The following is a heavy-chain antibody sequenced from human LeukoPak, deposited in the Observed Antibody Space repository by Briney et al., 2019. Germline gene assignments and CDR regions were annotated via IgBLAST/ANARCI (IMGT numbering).Heavy chain of an antibody. V-gene: IGHV4-38-2*02. D-gene: IGHD4-23*01. CDR2: IYHSGST. Sequence: PPETLSLTCAVSGYSISSGYYWGWIRQPPGKGLERIGSIYHSGSTYYNPSLKSRVTISVDTSKNQFSLKLSSVTAADTAVYYCAREWSHLHYGGNFDYWGQGTLVTVSS. CDR3: AREWSHLHYGGNFDY. J-gene: IGHJ4*02. CDR1: GYSISSGYY.